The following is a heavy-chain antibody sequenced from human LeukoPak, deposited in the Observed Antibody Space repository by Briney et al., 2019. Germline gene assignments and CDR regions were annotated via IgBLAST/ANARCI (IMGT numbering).Heavy chain of an antibody. V-gene: IGHV1-69*06. CDR2: IIPIFGTA. D-gene: IGHD3-22*01. CDR1: GYTFTGYY. J-gene: IGHJ6*03. Sequence: ASVKLSCKASGYTFTGYYMHWVRQAPGQGLEWMGGIIPIFGTANYAQKFQGRVTITADKSTSTAYMELSSLRSEDTAVYYCARGYYDSSGYHTYYYMDVWGKGTTVTVSS. CDR3: ARGYYDSSGYHTYYYMDV.